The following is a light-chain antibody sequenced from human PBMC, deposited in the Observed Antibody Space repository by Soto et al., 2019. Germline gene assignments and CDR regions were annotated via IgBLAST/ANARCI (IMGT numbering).Light chain of an antibody. Sequence: DIQMTQSPSTLSASVGDRVTITCRASQSISGTLAWYQQKPGKAPKLLIYDASSLERGVPSRFSGSGSGTEFTLTISSLQPDDFATYYCQQGHSGLTFGGGTKVDI. V-gene: IGKV1-5*01. CDR1: QSISGT. CDR3: QQGHSGLT. CDR2: DAS. J-gene: IGKJ4*01.